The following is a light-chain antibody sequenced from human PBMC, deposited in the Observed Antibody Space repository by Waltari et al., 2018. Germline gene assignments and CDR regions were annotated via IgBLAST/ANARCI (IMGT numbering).Light chain of an antibody. V-gene: IGLV2-23*01. J-gene: IGLJ1*01. CDR3: CSYAGSSTVYV. CDR2: EGS. CDR1: SSDVGSYNL. Sequence: QSALTQPASVSGSPGQSITISCTGTSSDVGSYNLVSWYQQHPGKAPKLMIYEGSKRPSGVSKRFSGSKSGNTASLTISGLQAEDEADYYCCSYAGSSTVYVFGTGTKVTVL.